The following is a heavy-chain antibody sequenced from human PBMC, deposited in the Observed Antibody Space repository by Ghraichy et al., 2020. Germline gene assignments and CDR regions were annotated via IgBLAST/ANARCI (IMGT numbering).Heavy chain of an antibody. CDR2: TSGGGGST. V-gene: IGHV3-23*01. J-gene: IGHJ2*01. CDR3: AKVVSWRYFDL. CDR1: GFTFSSYA. D-gene: IGHD3-16*01. Sequence: GSLRLSCAASGFTFSSYAMTWVRQAPGKGLEWVSATSGGGGSTYYADSVKGRFTISRDNSKNTLYLQMNSLRAEDTAVYSCAKVVSWRYFDLWGRGTLVTVSS.